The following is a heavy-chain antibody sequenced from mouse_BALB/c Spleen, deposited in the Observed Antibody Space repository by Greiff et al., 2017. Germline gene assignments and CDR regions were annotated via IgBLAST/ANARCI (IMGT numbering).Heavy chain of an antibody. J-gene: IGHJ2*01. Sequence: EVQLQQSGPGLVKPSQSLSLTCTVTGYSITSDYAWNWIRQFPGNKLEWMGYISYSGSTSYNPSLKSRISITRDTSKNQFFLQLNSVTTEDTATYYCARSDGNPFDYWGQGTTLTVSS. D-gene: IGHD2-1*01. V-gene: IGHV3-2*02. CDR1: GYSITSDYA. CDR2: ISYSGST. CDR3: ARSDGNPFDY.